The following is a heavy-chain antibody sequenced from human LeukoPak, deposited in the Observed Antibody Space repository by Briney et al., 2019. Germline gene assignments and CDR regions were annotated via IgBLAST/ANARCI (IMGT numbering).Heavy chain of an antibody. Sequence: PGWSLRLSCAASGFTFSSYSMNWVRQAPGKGLEWVSSISSSSSYIYYADSVKGRFTISRDNAKNSLYLQMNSLRAEDTAVYYCARGSSSWYKGDYYYYMDVWGKGTTVTVSS. CDR2: ISSSSSYI. V-gene: IGHV3-21*01. CDR3: ARGSSSWYKGDYYYYMDV. CDR1: GFTFSSYS. J-gene: IGHJ6*03. D-gene: IGHD6-13*01.